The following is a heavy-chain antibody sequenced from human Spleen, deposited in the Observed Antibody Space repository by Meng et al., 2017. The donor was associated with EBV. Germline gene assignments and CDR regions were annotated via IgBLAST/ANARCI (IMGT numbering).Heavy chain of an antibody. Sequence: SLKQSVPPLVKPTQTLTLTCTFSGFSLSTDGVGVGWIRQPPGKALEWLAVSYWDDDKTYSASLKSRLTITQDTSKNQVVLTLTNVDPVDTATYYCAHTKGFGELFTFLFDLWGQGMLVTVSS. D-gene: IGHD3-10*01. CDR1: GFSLSTDGVG. CDR3: AHTKGFGELFTFLFDL. V-gene: IGHV2-5*02. CDR2: SYWDDDK. J-gene: IGHJ4*02.